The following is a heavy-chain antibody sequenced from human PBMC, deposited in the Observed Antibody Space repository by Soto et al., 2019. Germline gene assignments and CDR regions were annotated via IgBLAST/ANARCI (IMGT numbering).Heavy chain of an antibody. D-gene: IGHD3-10*01. Sequence: ASVKVSCKASGYTFTGYYMHWVRQAPGQGLEWMGWINPNSGGTNYAQKFQGWVTMTRDTSISTAYMELSRLRSDDTAVYYCARDFRSLYYYASGSYDDYYGMDVWGQGTTATVSS. CDR1: GYTFTGYY. CDR3: ARDFRSLYYYASGSYDDYYGMDV. V-gene: IGHV1-2*04. CDR2: INPNSGGT. J-gene: IGHJ6*02.